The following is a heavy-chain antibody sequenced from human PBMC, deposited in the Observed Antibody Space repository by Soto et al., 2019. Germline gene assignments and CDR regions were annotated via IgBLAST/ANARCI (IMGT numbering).Heavy chain of an antibody. CDR3: ARQWELSGYYYGMDV. CDR2: MNPNSDNT. CDR1: GYTFTSYD. V-gene: IGHV1-8*01. J-gene: IGHJ6*02. Sequence: QVQLVQSGAEVKKPGASVKVSCKASGYTFTSYDINWVRHATGQGLEWMVWMNPNSDNTGYAQKFQGRVTMTRDPSISTAYMELSSLRSEDTAVYYCARQWELSGYYYGMDVWGQGTTVTVAS. D-gene: IGHD3-16*02.